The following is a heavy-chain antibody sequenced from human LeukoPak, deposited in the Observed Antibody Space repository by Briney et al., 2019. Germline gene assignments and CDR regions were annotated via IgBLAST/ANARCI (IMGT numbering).Heavy chain of an antibody. Sequence: GGSLRLSCAASGLTFHDYAMHWVRQAPGKGLEWVSLVSGDGVSTYYADSVKGRFTISRDNSKNSLYVQMNSLRTEDTALYYCAKGGSGIGSSSWYVIDYWGQGTLVTVSS. D-gene: IGHD6-13*01. CDR2: VSGDGVST. CDR3: AKGGSGIGSSSWYVIDY. CDR1: GLTFHDYA. V-gene: IGHV3-43*02. J-gene: IGHJ4*02.